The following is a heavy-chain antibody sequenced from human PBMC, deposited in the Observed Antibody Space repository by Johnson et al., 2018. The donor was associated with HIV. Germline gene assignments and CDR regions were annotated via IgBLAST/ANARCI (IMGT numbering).Heavy chain of an antibody. CDR2: ISSSGSTI. Sequence: QVQLVESGGGVVRPGGSLRLSCAASGFTFSDYYMSWLRQAPGKGLEWISYISSSGSTIYYADSVKGRFTISRDNAKNSLYLQMNSLRAEDTAVYYCASGWGIVVSDAFDIWGQGTMVTVSS. CDR3: ASGWGIVVSDAFDI. J-gene: IGHJ3*02. V-gene: IGHV3-11*04. CDR1: GFTFSDYY. D-gene: IGHD6-19*01.